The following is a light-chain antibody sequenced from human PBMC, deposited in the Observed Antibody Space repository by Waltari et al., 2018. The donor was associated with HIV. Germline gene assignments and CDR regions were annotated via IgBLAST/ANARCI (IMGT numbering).Light chain of an antibody. CDR1: ESVSRTY. J-gene: IGKJ3*01. CDR2: GGS. V-gene: IGKV3-20*01. Sequence: EILLTQSPGTLSLSPGERAILSCRASESVSRTYLAWYQQTPGKARRLLISGGSNRATGIPDRFRGSGSGTDFTLTISRLEPEDFAVYYCQQYGGSPIFTFGPGTKVEIK. CDR3: QQYGGSPIFT.